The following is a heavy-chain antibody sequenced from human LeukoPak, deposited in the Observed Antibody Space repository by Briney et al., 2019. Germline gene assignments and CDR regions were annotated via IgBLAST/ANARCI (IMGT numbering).Heavy chain of an antibody. V-gene: IGHV1-8*03. J-gene: IGHJ6*03. Sequence: ASVKVSCKASGYTFTSYDINWVRQATGQGLEWMGWMNPNSGNTGYAQKFQGRVTITRNTSISTAYMELSSLRSEDTAVYYCARVGLRTYYDFWSGYFPANYYYYMDVWGKGTRSPSP. CDR2: MNPNSGNT. D-gene: IGHD3-3*01. CDR1: GYTFTSYD. CDR3: ARVGLRTYYDFWSGYFPANYYYYMDV.